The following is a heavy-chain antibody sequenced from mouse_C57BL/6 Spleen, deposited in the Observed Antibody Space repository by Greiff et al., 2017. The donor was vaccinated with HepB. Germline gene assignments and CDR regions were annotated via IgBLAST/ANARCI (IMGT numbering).Heavy chain of an antibody. J-gene: IGHJ4*01. CDR3: ARNEVYDYDSYYAMDY. CDR1: GYTFTDYN. CDR2: INPNNGGT. Sequence: EVQLQESGPELVKPGASVKMSCKASGYTFTDYNMHWVKQSHGKSLEWIGYINPNNGGTSYNQKFKGKATLTVNKSSSTAYMELRSLTSEDSAVYYCARNEVYDYDSYYAMDYWGQGTSVTVSS. D-gene: IGHD2-4*01. V-gene: IGHV1-22*01.